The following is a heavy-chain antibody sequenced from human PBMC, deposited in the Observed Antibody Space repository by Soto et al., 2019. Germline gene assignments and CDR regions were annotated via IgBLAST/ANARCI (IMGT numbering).Heavy chain of an antibody. Sequence: ASVKVSCKASGYTFTAYSMHWVRQAPGQGLEWVGWFNPNSGDTIYAQKFQGRVTLTRDTSIGTAYMELYSLTSDDTAVYYCAREASAVISLDYWGQGTLVTVSS. CDR2: FNPNSGDT. D-gene: IGHD6-19*01. CDR3: AREASAVISLDY. V-gene: IGHV1-2*02. CDR1: GYTFTAYS. J-gene: IGHJ4*02.